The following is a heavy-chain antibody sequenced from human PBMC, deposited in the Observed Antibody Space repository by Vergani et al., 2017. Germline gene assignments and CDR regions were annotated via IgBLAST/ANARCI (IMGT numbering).Heavy chain of an antibody. Sequence: QVQLVQSGAEVKKPGASVKVSCKASGYTFSSYAISWVRQAPGQGLEWMGGIIPIFGTANYAQKFQGRVTITADESTSTAYMELSSLRSEDTAVYYCARDPGSSGAYYFDYWGQGTLVTVSS. CDR2: IIPIFGTA. CDR1: GYTFSSYA. V-gene: IGHV1-69*01. D-gene: IGHD6-19*01. CDR3: ARDPGSSGAYYFDY. J-gene: IGHJ4*02.